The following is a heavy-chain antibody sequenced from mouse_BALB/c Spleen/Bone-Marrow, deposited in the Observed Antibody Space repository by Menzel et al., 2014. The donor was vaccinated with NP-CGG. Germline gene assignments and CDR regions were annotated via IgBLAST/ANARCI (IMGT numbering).Heavy chain of an antibody. Sequence: EGQGVESGAELVKPGASVKLSCTASGFNIKDTYMHWVKQRPEQGLEWIGRIDPANGNVKYDPKFQGKATITADTSPNTAYLQLSSLTSEDSAVYYCARYRLGTFFDFWGQSAILAVSS. CDR1: GFNIKDTY. J-gene: IGHJ2*01. CDR2: IDPANGNV. V-gene: IGHV14-3*02. D-gene: IGHD2-14*01. CDR3: ARYRLGTFFDF.